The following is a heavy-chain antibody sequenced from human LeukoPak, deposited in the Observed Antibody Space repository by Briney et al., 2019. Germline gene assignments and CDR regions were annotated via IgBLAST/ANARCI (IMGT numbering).Heavy chain of an antibody. Sequence: SETLSLTCTLSGGSISSYYWSWIRQPPGKGLEWIGYIYYSGSTNYNPSLKSRVTISVDTSKNQFSLKLSSVTAADTAVYYCARGLGSGNYYVGFDYWGQGTLVTVSS. CDR1: GGSISSYY. CDR2: IYYSGST. J-gene: IGHJ4*02. D-gene: IGHD1-26*01. CDR3: ARGLGSGNYYVGFDY. V-gene: IGHV4-59*01.